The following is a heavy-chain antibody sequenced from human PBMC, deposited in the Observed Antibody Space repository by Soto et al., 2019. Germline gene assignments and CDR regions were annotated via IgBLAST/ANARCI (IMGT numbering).Heavy chain of an antibody. CDR3: ATGNIEFWSGYKYFYYGMDV. CDR2: IRYGWNT. J-gene: IGHJ6*02. CDR1: GGSVRSSNYY. Sequence: PSETLSLTCTVSGGSVRSSNYYWAWIRHPPGKGLEWIGSIRYGWNTYSNPSLKSRLTISVHTSTNHISLRLSSVTAADTAIYYCATGNIEFWSGYKYFYYGMDVWGQGTTVNVSS. V-gene: IGHV4-39*02. D-gene: IGHD3-3*01.